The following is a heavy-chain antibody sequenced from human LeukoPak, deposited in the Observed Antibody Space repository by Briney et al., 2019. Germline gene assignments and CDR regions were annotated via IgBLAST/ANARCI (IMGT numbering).Heavy chain of an antibody. D-gene: IGHD3-22*01. V-gene: IGHV1-18*01. CDR1: GYSFFLYG. CDR3: SRAHYDSSGYYIGPFDY. CDR2: MSTSSGDT. J-gene: IGHJ4*02. Sequence: ASVKVSCKTSGYSFFLYGVSWGRQAPGQGAEGMGWMSTSSGDTKNTQKFQGRVTLTTDTSTTTAYMELRSLRSDDKAVYYCSRAHYDSSGYYIGPFDYWGQGTLVTVFS.